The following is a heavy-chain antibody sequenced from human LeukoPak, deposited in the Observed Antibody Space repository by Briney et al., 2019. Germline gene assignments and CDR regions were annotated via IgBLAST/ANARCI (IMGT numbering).Heavy chain of an antibody. J-gene: IGHJ4*02. D-gene: IGHD1-20*01. CDR2: TYYKSKWYN. CDR3: ARDEGALNW. Sequence: SQTLSLTCAIFGDRVSRDNTAWNWIRQSPSRGLEWLGRTYYKSKWYNDYALSVKSRITINPDTSKNHFSLQLNSVTPEDTAVYYCARDEGALNWWGQGTLVTVSS. V-gene: IGHV6-1*01. CDR1: GDRVSRDNTA.